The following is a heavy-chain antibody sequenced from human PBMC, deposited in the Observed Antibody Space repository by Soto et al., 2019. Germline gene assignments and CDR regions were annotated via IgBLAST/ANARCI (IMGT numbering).Heavy chain of an antibody. J-gene: IGHJ5*02. CDR3: TGAYYDIDGYILDP. CDR2: IYPGGVNI. D-gene: IGHD3-22*01. Sequence: ASVKVSCKAIGYSFTSHYMHWVRQAPGQGLEWMGTIYPGGVNIAYAQKFKGRVTMTKDTAKNQFSLSLSSVTAADTAVYYCTGAYYDIDGYILDPWGQGTSVTVSS. CDR1: GYSFTSHY. V-gene: IGHV1-46*01.